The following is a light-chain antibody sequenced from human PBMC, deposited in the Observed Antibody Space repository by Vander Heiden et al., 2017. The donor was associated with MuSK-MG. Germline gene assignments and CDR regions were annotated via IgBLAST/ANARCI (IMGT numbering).Light chain of an antibody. Sequence: IQRTQSPSSLSASVGARVTITCRASQGIRNYLAWYQQTPGKVPKLLIYAASTLQSGVPVRFSGSRSGTDFTLTISSLQPEDVATYYCQKDNSAARRLGQGTKVEIK. V-gene: IGKV1-27*01. CDR3: QKDNSAARR. CDR1: QGIRNY. J-gene: IGKJ1*01. CDR2: AAS.